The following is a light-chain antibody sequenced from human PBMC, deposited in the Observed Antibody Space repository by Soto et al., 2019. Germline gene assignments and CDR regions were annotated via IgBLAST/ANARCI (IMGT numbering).Light chain of an antibody. V-gene: IGKV1-5*03. CDR3: QQHEAYPRT. CDR1: QNINVW. CDR2: QAS. J-gene: IGKJ1*01. Sequence: DIQMTQSPSTLSASIGDRVTITCRASQNINVWLAWYQQKPGKAPKFLIYQASTLQSGVPSRFSGSGSGTEFTLTISSLQPDDFATYYCQQHEAYPRTFGKGTNVEIK.